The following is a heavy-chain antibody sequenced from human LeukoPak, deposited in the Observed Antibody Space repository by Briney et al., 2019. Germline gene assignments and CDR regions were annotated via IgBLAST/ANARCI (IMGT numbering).Heavy chain of an antibody. V-gene: IGHV4-34*01. J-gene: IGHJ4*02. D-gene: IGHD3-16*01. CDR3: ASGGGYAYY. CDR2: INHSGST. Sequence: KSSETLSLTCAVYGGSFSGYYWSWILQPPGKGLEWIGEINHSGSTNYNPSLKSRVTISVDTSKNQFSLKLSSVTAADTAVYYCASGGGYAYYWGQGTLVTVSS. CDR1: GGSFSGYY.